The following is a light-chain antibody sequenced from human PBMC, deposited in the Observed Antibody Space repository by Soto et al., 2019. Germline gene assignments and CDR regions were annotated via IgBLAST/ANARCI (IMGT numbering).Light chain of an antibody. CDR2: KAS. J-gene: IGKJ1*01. CDR3: QQYRT. CDR1: VSITTW. V-gene: IGKV1-5*03. Sequence: DIQMTQSPSTLTPSVGDSVTITCRARVSITTWLAWYQQKPGXXPKLLIYKASSLESGVPSRFSASGSGTEFTLPISSLQPDDFATYYCQQYRTFGQGTKVDIK.